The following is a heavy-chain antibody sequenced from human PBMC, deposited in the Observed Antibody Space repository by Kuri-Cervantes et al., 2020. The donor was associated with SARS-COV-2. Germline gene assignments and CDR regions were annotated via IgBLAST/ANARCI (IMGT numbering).Heavy chain of an antibody. J-gene: IGHJ4*02. CDR2: IKQDGSEK. D-gene: IGHD3-10*01. CDR3: ARVSVGSGSNYFDY. Sequence: GESLKISCAASGFNFTNAWMSWVRQAPGKGLEWVANIKQDGSEKYYVDSVKGRFTISRDNAKNSLYLQMNSLRAEDTAVYYCARVSVGSGSNYFDYWGQGTLVTVSS. V-gene: IGHV3-7*01. CDR1: GFNFTNAW.